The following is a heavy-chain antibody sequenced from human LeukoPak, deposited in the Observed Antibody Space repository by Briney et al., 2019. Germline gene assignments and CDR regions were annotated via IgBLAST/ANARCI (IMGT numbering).Heavy chain of an antibody. CDR2: FDPEDGET. J-gene: IGHJ4*02. CDR3: ATLRYYYDSSGYYADY. CDR1: GYTLTELS. V-gene: IGHV1-24*01. D-gene: IGHD3-22*01. Sequence: ASVKVSCKVSGYTLTELSMHWVRQAPGKGLDWMGGFDPEDGETIYAQKFQGRVTMTEDTSTDTAYMELSSLRSEDTAVYYCATLRYYYDSSGYYADYWGQGTLVTVSS.